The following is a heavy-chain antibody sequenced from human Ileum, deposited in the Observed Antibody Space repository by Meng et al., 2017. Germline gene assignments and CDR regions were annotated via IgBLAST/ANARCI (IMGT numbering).Heavy chain of an antibody. V-gene: IGHV4-39*07. Sequence: LQLQESGPGLVKPSETLSLPCTVSGGSIRSSSYYWGWIRQPPGKGLEWIGTIYYSGSTYYSPSLKSRVTISVDTSKNQFSLKLSSVTAADTAVYYCARERADIVASHGDHWGQGTLVTVSS. CDR1: GGSIRSSSYY. CDR3: ARERADIVASHGDH. J-gene: IGHJ4*02. D-gene: IGHD5-12*01. CDR2: IYYSGST.